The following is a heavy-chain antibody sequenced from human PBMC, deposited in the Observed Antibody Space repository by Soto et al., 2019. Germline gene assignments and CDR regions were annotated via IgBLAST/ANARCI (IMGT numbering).Heavy chain of an antibody. CDR2: IWFDGSKK. CDR3: ARDRLVPYGYGMDV. Sequence: QMQLVESGGGVVQPGRSLRLSCAASGFTFRSYGIHWVRQAPGKGLEWVALIWFDGSKKYYVDSVKGRFAVSRDNSKNTLYLQMKSLRVEDTAVYYCARDRLVPYGYGMDVGGQGTTVTVSS. D-gene: IGHD2-2*01. V-gene: IGHV3-33*01. CDR1: GFTFRSYG. J-gene: IGHJ6*02.